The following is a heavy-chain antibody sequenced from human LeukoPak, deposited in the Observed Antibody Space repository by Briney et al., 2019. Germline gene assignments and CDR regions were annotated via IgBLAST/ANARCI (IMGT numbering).Heavy chain of an antibody. J-gene: IGHJ5*02. CDR3: ARLSSHYGDYKVDP. D-gene: IGHD4-17*01. Sequence: GGSLRLSCTVSGFTVSSNSMSWVRQAPGKGLEWVSFIYSDNTHYSDSVKGRFTISRDNSKNTLYLQMSSLRSEDTAVYYCARLSSHYGDYKVDPWGQGTPVTVSS. V-gene: IGHV3-53*05. CDR2: IYSDNT. CDR1: GFTVSSNS.